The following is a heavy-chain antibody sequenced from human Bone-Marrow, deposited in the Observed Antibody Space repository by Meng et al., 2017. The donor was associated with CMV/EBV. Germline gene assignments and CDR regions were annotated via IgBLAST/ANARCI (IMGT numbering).Heavy chain of an antibody. D-gene: IGHD3-3*01. CDR2: IRYDGGNK. V-gene: IGHV3-30*02. CDR1: GFTFSSYG. J-gene: IGHJ4*02. CDR3: AKDRRYDFWSGFGY. Sequence: GESLKISCAASGFTFSSYGMHWVRQAPGKGLEWVAFIRYDGGNKYYADSVKGRFTISRDNSKNTLYLQMNSLRAEDTAVYYCAKDRRYDFWSGFGYWGQGTLVTVSS.